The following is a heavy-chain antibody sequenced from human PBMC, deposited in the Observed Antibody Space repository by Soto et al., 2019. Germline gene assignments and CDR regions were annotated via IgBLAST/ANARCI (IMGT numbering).Heavy chain of an antibody. D-gene: IGHD3-16*02. CDR1: GFTFSSYG. CDR2: IWYDGSNK. V-gene: IGHV3-33*01. J-gene: IGHJ4*02. Sequence: GGSLRLSCAASGFTFSSYGMHWVRQAPGKGLEWVAVIWYDGSNKYYADSVKGRFTISRDNSKNTLYLQMNSLRAEDTAVYYCAREGGSRDYVWGRYRRYFDYWGQGTLVTVSS. CDR3: AREGGSRDYVWGRYRRYFDY.